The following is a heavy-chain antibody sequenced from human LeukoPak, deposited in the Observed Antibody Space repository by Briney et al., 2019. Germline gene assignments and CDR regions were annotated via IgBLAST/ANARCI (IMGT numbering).Heavy chain of an antibody. D-gene: IGHD7-27*01. V-gene: IGHV3-23*01. CDR3: ARDLAWGAFDY. Sequence: GGSLRLSCAASGFTFSNHGMNWVRQAPGKGLEWLSGVSPPGGGTYYADSVKGRFTISRDGSKNTLSLQMNSLRVEDTAVYHCARDLAWGAFDYWGQGTLVTVSS. CDR1: GFTFSNHG. J-gene: IGHJ4*02. CDR2: VSPPGGGT.